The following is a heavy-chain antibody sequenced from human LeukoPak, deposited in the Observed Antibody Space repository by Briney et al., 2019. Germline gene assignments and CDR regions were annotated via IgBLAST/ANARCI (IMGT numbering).Heavy chain of an antibody. J-gene: IGHJ4*02. CDR3: ARGSIVGAFDY. D-gene: IGHD1-26*01. V-gene: IGHV1-18*01. CDR2: ISAYNGNT. Sequence: WMGCISAYNGNTNYAQKLQGRVTMTTDTSTSTAYMELRSLRSDDTAVYYCARGSIVGAFDYWGQGTLVTVSS.